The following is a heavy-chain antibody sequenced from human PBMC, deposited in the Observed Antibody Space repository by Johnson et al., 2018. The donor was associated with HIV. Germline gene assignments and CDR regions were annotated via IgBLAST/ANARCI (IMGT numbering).Heavy chain of an antibody. V-gene: IGHV3-23*04. CDR3: ARGGLLSPDAFDI. CDR2: ISGSGGST. Sequence: MLLVESGGGVVQPGGSLRLSCAASGFTFSSYAMSWVRQAPGKGLEWVSAISGSGGSTYYADSVKGRFTISRDNSKNTLYLQMNSLRAEDTAVYYCARGGLLSPDAFDIWGQGTMVTVSS. CDR1: GFTFSSYA. J-gene: IGHJ3*02. D-gene: IGHD2-21*02.